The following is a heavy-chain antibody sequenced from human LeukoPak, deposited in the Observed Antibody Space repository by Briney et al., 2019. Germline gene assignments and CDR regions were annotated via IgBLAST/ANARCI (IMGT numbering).Heavy chain of an antibody. CDR3: STPLRASRSPITYV. D-gene: IGHD3-10*01. CDR2: FDPKDGRT. V-gene: IGHV1-24*01. CDR1: GYSFIELS. Sequence: ASVKVACKVSGYSFIELSTHWVRQAPGKGLEWVGTFDPKDGRTINAQKFQGRVTMTEDTSTSTAYIELTSLTSHHPAVYYCSTPLRASRSPITYVWGEGTSVTVSS. J-gene: IGHJ6*01.